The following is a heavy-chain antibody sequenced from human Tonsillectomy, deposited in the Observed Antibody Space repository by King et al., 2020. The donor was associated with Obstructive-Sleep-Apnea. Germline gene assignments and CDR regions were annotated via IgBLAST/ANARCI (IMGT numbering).Heavy chain of an antibody. CDR3: ASASSSITMVRGVSPPPSDAFDI. J-gene: IGHJ3*02. V-gene: IGHV1-69*01. D-gene: IGHD3-10*01. CDR1: GGTFSSYA. Sequence: QLVQSGAEVKKPGSSVKVSCKASGGTFSSYAISWVRQAPGQGLEWMGGIIPIFGTANYAQKFQGRVTITADESTSTAYMELSSLRSEDTAVYYCASASSSITMVRGVSPPPSDAFDIWGQGTMVTVSS. CDR2: IIPIFGTA.